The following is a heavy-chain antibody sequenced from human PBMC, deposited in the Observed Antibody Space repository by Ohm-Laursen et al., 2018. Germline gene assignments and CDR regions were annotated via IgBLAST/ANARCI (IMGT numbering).Heavy chain of an antibody. J-gene: IGHJ4*02. D-gene: IGHD6-13*01. CDR3: ARIRRYSSSWFYFDY. V-gene: IGHV2-70*16. Sequence: TQTLTLPCTLSGLSHNGSPKCVTWIRQSPGKALEWLARIVVDDDKFHSTSPKIRLTISKDTSKNQVVLTVTNFDPGATATYYCARIRRYSSSWFYFDYWGQGTLVTVSS. CDR2: IVVDDDK. CDR1: GLSHNGSPKC.